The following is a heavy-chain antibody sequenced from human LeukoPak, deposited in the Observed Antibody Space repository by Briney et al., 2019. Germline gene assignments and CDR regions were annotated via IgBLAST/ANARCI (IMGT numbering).Heavy chain of an antibody. Sequence: GRSLRLSCAASGFTSDDYAMHWVRQAPGKGLEWVSGISWNSGSIGYADSVKGRFTISRDNAKNSLYLQMNSLRAEDTALYYCAKETTVADNYYYYMDVWGKGTTVTVSS. CDR1: GFTSDDYA. J-gene: IGHJ6*03. D-gene: IGHD6-19*01. CDR3: AKETTVADNYYYYMDV. CDR2: ISWNSGSI. V-gene: IGHV3-9*02.